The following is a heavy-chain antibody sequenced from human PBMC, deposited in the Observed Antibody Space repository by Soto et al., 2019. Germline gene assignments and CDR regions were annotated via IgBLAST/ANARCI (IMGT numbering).Heavy chain of an antibody. CDR1: GFTFSSYA. J-gene: IGHJ4*02. Sequence: EVQLVESGGGLVQPGGSLRLSCAASGFTFSSYAMHWVRQAPGKGLEYVSAISSNGGSTYYANSVKGRFTISRDNSKNTLYLQMGSLGAEDMAVYYCARDGLRLGELSYFDYWGQGTLVTVSS. CDR2: ISSNGGST. D-gene: IGHD3-16*02. V-gene: IGHV3-64*01. CDR3: ARDGLRLGELSYFDY.